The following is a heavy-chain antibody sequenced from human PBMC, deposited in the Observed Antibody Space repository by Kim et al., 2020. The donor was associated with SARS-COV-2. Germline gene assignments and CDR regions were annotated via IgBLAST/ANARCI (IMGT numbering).Heavy chain of an antibody. CDR2: IYYSGRT. J-gene: IGHJ5*02. CDR3: ARGKGLDP. V-gene: IGHV4-59*01. CDR1: GGSISSYY. Sequence: SETLSLTCTVSGGSISSYYWSWIRQPPGKGLEWIGYIYYSGRTNYNPSLKSRVTISVDTSKNQFSLKLSSVTAADTAVYYCARGKGLDPWGQGTLVTVSS.